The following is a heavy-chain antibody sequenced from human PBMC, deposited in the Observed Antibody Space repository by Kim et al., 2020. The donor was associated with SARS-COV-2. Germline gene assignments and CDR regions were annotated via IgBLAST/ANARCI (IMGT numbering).Heavy chain of an antibody. CDR2: ISAYNGNT. CDR3: ARVAPRGWLPQGYGMDV. D-gene: IGHD6-19*01. CDR1: GYTFTSYG. V-gene: IGHV1-18*01. J-gene: IGHJ6*02. Sequence: ASVKVSCKASGYTFTSYGISWVRQAPGQGLEWMGWISAYNGNTNYAQKLQGRVTMTTDTSTSTAYMELRSLRSDDTAVYYCARVAPRGWLPQGYGMDVWGQGTTSPSP.